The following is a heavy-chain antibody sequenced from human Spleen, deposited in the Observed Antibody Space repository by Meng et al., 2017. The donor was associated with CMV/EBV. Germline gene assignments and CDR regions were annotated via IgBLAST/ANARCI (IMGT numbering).Heavy chain of an antibody. J-gene: IGHJ4*02. Sequence: SWKASGGTFSSYGISWGRQAPGQGLEWMGGIIPIFGTANYKQKFQGRVTITTDESTSTAYMELSSLRSEDTAVYYCARDRGDGSSGYWGQGTLVTVSS. V-gene: IGHV1-69*05. CDR1: GGTFSSYG. D-gene: IGHD5-24*01. CDR3: ARDRGDGSSGY. CDR2: IIPIFGTA.